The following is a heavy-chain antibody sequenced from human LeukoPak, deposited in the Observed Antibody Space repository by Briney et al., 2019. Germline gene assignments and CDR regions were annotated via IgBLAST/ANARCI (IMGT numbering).Heavy chain of an antibody. V-gene: IGHV4-39*07. CDR1: GGSISTSSYY. CDR3: ARDKIVGATYFDY. Sequence: SETLSLTCTVSGGSISTSSYYWGWVRQPPGKGLEWIGNIFYSGSTYYSPSLKSRVTISLDTSRNQFSLKLSSVTAEDTAVYYCARDKIVGATYFDYWGQGTLVTVSS. D-gene: IGHD1-26*01. CDR2: IFYSGST. J-gene: IGHJ4*02.